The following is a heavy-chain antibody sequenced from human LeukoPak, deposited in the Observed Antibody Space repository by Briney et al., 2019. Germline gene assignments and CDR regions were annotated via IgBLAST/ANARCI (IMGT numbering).Heavy chain of an antibody. CDR2: ISGDYGRT. CDR1: GFTFDDYA. Sequence: GGSLRLSCAASGFTFDDYAMDWVRQAPRKGLEGVSLISGDYGRTVYADSVKGRFTISRDNSKNSLYLQMNSLRTEDTALYYCAKDLASLYDAFDIWGQGTMVTVSS. V-gene: IGHV3-43*02. CDR3: AKDLASLYDAFDI. J-gene: IGHJ3*02.